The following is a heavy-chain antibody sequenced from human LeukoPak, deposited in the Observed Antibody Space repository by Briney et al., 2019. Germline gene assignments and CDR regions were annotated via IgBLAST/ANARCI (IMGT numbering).Heavy chain of an antibody. J-gene: IGHJ4*02. CDR3: AGFGAGSYY. CDR1: GGSISSSY. CDR2: IYTTGSTDST. Sequence: SENLSLTCSVSGGSISSSYCSWIRQPAGKGLEWIGRIYTTGSTDSTDFNPSLKSRVTMSVDTSKNQFSLKLGSVTAADTAVYYCAGFGAGSYYWGQGTLVTVSS. V-gene: IGHV4-4*07. D-gene: IGHD3-10*01.